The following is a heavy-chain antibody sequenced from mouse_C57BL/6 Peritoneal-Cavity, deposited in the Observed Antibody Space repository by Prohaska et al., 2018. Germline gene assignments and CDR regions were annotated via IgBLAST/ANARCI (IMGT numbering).Heavy chain of an antibody. CDR3: VRQTGSWFAY. J-gene: IGHJ3*01. Sequence: EVQLVESGGGLVQPKGSLKLSCAASGFSFNTYAMNWVRQAPGKGLEWVARIRSKSNNYATYYADSVKDRFTISRDDSESMLYLQMNNLKTEETAMYYCVRQTGSWFAYCGQGTLVTVS. CDR2: IRSKSNNYAT. CDR1: GFSFNTYA. V-gene: IGHV10-1*01. D-gene: IGHD4-1*01.